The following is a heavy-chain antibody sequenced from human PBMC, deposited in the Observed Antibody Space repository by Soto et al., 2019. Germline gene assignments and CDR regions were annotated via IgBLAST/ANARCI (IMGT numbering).Heavy chain of an antibody. J-gene: IGHJ4*02. CDR2: ISSGGTYT. V-gene: IGHV3-11*03. CDR3: ARRDDYNSFDY. CDR1: LFTFSDYY. Sequence: GGALRLSCSASLFTFSDYYMSWILKAPGKGLEWVSYISSGGTYTNYADSVKGRFTISRDNAKNSLYLQMNSLRAEDTAVYYCARRDDYNSFDYWGQGTLVTVSS. D-gene: IGHD4-4*01.